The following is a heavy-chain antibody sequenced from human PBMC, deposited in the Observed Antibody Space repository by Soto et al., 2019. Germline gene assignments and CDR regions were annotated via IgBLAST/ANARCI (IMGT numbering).Heavy chain of an antibody. J-gene: IGHJ4*02. V-gene: IGHV1-18*01. D-gene: IGHD2-21*02. Sequence: QVQLVQSGAEVRKPGASVKVSCKASGYTFSSYGMSWVRQAPGQGLEWMGWISSYNGHTNYAQKFQGRVTMTTDTSTSTDYMELGSLRSDETAVYYCARDAWAGAAILYYWGQGTLGTVSP. CDR3: ARDAWAGAAILYY. CDR2: ISSYNGHT. CDR1: GYTFSSYG.